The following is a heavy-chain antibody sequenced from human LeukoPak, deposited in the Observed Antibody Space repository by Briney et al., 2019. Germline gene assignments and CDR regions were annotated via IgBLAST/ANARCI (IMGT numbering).Heavy chain of an antibody. D-gene: IGHD6-13*01. CDR2: ISGSGGSP. Sequence: GGSLRLSCAASGFTFSSYAMSWVRQAPGKGLEWVSAISGSGGSPYYADYVKGRFNISRDNSKNTLYLQMTSVRAEDTAVYYCAKGVRSRGDAFDIWGQGTMVTVSS. CDR1: GFTFSSYA. CDR3: AKGVRSRGDAFDI. J-gene: IGHJ3*02. V-gene: IGHV3-23*01.